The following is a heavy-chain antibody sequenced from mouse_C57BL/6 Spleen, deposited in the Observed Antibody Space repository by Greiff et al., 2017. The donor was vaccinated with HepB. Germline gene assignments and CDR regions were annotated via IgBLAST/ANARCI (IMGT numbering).Heavy chain of an antibody. V-gene: IGHV1-50*01. J-gene: IGHJ2*01. CDR2: IDPSDSYT. CDR1: GYTFTSYW. D-gene: IGHD2-4*01. CDR3: ARFRRGDYDYDRGYFDY. Sequence: QVQLQQPGAELVKPGASVKLSCKASGYTFTSYWMQWVKQRPGQGLEWIGEIDPSDSYTNYNQKFKGKATLTVDTSSSTAYMQLSSLTSEDSAVYYCARFRRGDYDYDRGYFDYWGQGTTLTVSS.